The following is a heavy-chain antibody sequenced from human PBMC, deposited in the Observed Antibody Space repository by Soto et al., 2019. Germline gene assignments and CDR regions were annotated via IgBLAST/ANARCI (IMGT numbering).Heavy chain of an antibody. CDR1: GFTFSSYA. D-gene: IGHD3-16*02. J-gene: IGHJ4*02. CDR3: AKDGVFVWGSYHPFDY. CDR2: ISGSGGST. V-gene: IGHV3-23*01. Sequence: EVQLLESGGGLVQPGGSLRLSCAASGFTFSSYAMSWVRQAPGKGLEWVSAISGSGGSTYYADSVKGRFTISRDNSKNTLYLQMNSLRAEDTAVYYCAKDGVFVWGSYHPFDYWGQGTLVTVSS.